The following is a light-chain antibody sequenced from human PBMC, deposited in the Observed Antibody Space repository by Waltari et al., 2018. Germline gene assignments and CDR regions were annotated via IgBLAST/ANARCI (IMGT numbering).Light chain of an antibody. J-gene: IGLJ2*01. CDR2: DVS. CDR1: SSDVRGYKY. CDR3: SSYTSSSTPV. Sequence: QSALTQPASVSGSPGQSITISCTGTSSDVRGYKYVSWYQQHPGKAPKLMIYDVSNRPSGVSNRFSGSKSGNTASLTISGLQAEDEADYYCSSYTSSSTPVFGGGTKLTVL. V-gene: IGLV2-14*03.